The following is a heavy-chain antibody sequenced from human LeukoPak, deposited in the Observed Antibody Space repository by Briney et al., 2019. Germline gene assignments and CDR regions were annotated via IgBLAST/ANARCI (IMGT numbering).Heavy chain of an antibody. CDR3: ARDQWLDY. V-gene: IGHV3-48*01. CDR2: IGSSGNTI. CDR1: GFTFSGYI. D-gene: IGHD6-19*01. Sequence: AGGSLRLSCAASGFTFSGYIMNWVRQAPGKGLEWVSFIGSSGNTIYYADSVKGRFTVSRDNAKNSLYLQINSLRAGDTAVYYCARDQWLDYWGQGTLVTVSS. J-gene: IGHJ4*02.